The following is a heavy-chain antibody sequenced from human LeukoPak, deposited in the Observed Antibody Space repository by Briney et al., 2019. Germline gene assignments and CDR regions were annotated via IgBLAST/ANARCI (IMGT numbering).Heavy chain of an antibody. CDR2: INHSGST. Sequence: PSETLSLTCAVYGGSFSGYYWNWIRQPPGKGLEWIGEINHSGSTNYNPSLKSRVTISQDTSKKQFSLKLNSVTAADTAVYYCARDLAWDAFDIWGQGTMVTVSS. V-gene: IGHV4-34*01. CDR1: GGSFSGYY. CDR3: ARDLAWDAFDI. J-gene: IGHJ3*02.